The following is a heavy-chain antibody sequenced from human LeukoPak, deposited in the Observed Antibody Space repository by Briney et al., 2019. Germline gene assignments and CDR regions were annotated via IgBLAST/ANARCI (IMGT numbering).Heavy chain of an antibody. V-gene: IGHV1-24*01. CDR2: FDPEDGET. D-gene: IGHD1-26*01. CDR1: GYTLTELS. Sequence: ASVKVSCKVSGYTLTELSMHWVRQAPGKGLEWMGGFDPEDGETIYAQKFQGRVTMTEDTSTDTAYMELSSLRSEDTAVYYCTRGSYYPRAFDYWGQGTLVTVSS. CDR3: TRGSYYPRAFDY. J-gene: IGHJ4*02.